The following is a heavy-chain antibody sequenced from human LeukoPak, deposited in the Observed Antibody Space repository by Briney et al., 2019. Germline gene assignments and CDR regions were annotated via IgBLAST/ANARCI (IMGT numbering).Heavy chain of an antibody. V-gene: IGHV4-59*08. J-gene: IGHJ6*02. CDR1: GFTFSTYG. D-gene: IGHD3-3*01. Sequence: GSLRLSCVASGFTFSTYGMNWVRQPPGKGLEWIGSIYYSGSTNYNPSLKSRVTISVDTSKNQFSLKLSSVTAADTAVYYCARRSAYDFWSGCYSAYYYGMDVWGQGTTVTVSS. CDR2: IYYSGST. CDR3: ARRSAYDFWSGCYSAYYYGMDV.